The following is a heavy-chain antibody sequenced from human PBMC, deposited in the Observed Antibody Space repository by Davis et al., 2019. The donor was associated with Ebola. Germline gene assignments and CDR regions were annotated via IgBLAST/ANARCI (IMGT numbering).Heavy chain of an antibody. Sequence: ASVKVSCKASGYTFTSYDINWVRQATGQGLEWMGWMNPNSGNTGYAQKFQGRVTITMNTTITTAYIQLTSLRSEDAAVYYCARGPIWSGYYYYFDYWGQGTLVTVSS. D-gene: IGHD3-3*01. J-gene: IGHJ4*02. CDR1: GYTFTSYD. CDR2: MNPNSGNT. CDR3: ARGPIWSGYYYYFDY. V-gene: IGHV1-8*01.